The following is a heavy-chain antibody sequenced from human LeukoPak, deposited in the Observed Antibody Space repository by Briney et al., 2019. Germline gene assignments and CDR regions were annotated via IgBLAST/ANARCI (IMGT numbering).Heavy chain of an antibody. CDR2: ISAYNGNT. V-gene: IGHV1-18*01. J-gene: IGHJ5*02. Sequence: ASVKVSCKASGYTFTNYGISWVRQAPGQGLEWMGWISAYNGNTNYAQKLQSRVTMTTDTSTTTAYMELRSLRSDDTAVYYCARDLVYYDSSGHQGRTGVDPWGQGTLVTVSS. CDR1: GYTFTNYG. CDR3: ARDLVYYDSSGHQGRTGVDP. D-gene: IGHD3-22*01.